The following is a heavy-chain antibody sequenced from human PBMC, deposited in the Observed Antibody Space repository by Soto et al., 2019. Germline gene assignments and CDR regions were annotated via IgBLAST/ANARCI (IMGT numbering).Heavy chain of an antibody. CDR2: ISISGGTV. Sequence: EVQLVESGGGLVHPGGSLRLSCAASGFTFSSSEMNWVRQAPGKGLEWISYISISGGTVNYADSVKGRFTVSRDNVKKSLFLQMNTLGVEDTAFYYCAEDITGATGGWGQGTLVTVSS. V-gene: IGHV3-48*03. D-gene: IGHD1-7*01. CDR3: AEDITGATGG. CDR1: GFTFSSSE. J-gene: IGHJ4*02.